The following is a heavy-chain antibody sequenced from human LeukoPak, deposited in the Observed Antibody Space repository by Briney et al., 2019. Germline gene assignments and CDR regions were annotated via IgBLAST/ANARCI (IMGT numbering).Heavy chain of an antibody. V-gene: IGHV5-51*01. CDR3: ARQDFGSRCLES. Sequence: GQSPKISCEGSEYSFTNYWIAWVRQVPGKGLGWMRVIYPGASDTRYSPSFQGRVTISAAQSITTASLQCSGLRASDTAMYSCARQDFGSRCLESWGQGNLVTVSS. D-gene: IGHD6-13*01. J-gene: IGHJ4*02. CDR1: EYSFTNYW. CDR2: IYPGASDT.